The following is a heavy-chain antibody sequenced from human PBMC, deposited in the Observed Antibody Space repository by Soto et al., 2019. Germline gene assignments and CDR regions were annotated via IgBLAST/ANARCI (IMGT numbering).Heavy chain of an antibody. CDR3: ARAYSGRLPRRADYYFAMDV. Sequence: PGGSLRLSCAASGFTFSAYDMHWVRQTTGKGLEWVSAIGAADDPYYLGSVKGRFTISRENAKNSLYLQMNSLRAEDTAVYYCARAYSGRLPRRADYYFAMDVWGQGTTFTVSS. CDR1: GFTFSAYD. J-gene: IGHJ6*02. CDR2: IGAADDP. D-gene: IGHD2-15*01. V-gene: IGHV3-13*05.